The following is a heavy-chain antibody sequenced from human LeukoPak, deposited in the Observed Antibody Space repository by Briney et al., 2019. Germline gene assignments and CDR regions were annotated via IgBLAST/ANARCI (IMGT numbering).Heavy chain of an antibody. CDR2: IKSKTAGGTI. J-gene: IGHJ4*02. CDR3: TTDLGDYGDYVRY. D-gene: IGHD4-17*01. V-gene: IGHV3-15*01. CDR1: GLTFTKAW. Sequence: GGSLRLSCAASGLTFTKAWMSWVRQTPGKGLEWVGRIKSKTAGGTIDYAAPVKGRFTISRDDSKDTLSLQMNSLKTEDTAVYYCTTDLGDYGDYVRYWGQGTLVTVSS.